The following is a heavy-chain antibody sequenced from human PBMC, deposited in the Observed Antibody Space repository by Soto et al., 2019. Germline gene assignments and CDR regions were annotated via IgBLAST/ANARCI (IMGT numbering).Heavy chain of an antibody. Sequence: GASVKVSCKASGYTFTSYAMHWVRQAPGQRLEWMGWINAGNGNTKYSQKFQGRVTITRDTSTSTAYMELRSLRSDDTAVYYCARVYDFWSGYSNPFDYWGQGTPVTVSS. D-gene: IGHD3-3*01. CDR1: GYTFTSYA. CDR3: ARVYDFWSGYSNPFDY. CDR2: INAGNGNT. V-gene: IGHV1-3*01. J-gene: IGHJ4*02.